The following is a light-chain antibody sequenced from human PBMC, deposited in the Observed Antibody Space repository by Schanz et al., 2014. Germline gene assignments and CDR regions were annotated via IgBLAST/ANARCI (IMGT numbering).Light chain of an antibody. Sequence: QSVLTQPPSASGTPGQRVTISCSGSSSNIGTNAVSWYQQLPGSAPKLLIYNINRRPTGVPDRFSGSRSGTSASLAISGLQSEDEADYYCAAWDDSLNGLVFGGGTKLTVL. V-gene: IGLV1-44*01. CDR2: NIN. CDR1: SSNIGTNA. CDR3: AAWDDSLNGLV. J-gene: IGLJ3*02.